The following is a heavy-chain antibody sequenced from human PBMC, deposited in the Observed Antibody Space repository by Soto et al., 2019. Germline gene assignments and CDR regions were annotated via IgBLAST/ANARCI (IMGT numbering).Heavy chain of an antibody. CDR2: ISAYNGNT. CDR1: GYTFTSYG. Sequence: QVQLVQSGAEVKKPGASVKVSCKASGYTFTSYGISWVRQAPGQGLECMGWISAYNGNTNYAQTLQGRVTMTTDTSTSTAYMELRSLRSDDTAVYYCARCHNDVFKAFWYFDLWGRGTLVTVSS. CDR3: ARCHNDVFKAFWYFDL. J-gene: IGHJ2*01. D-gene: IGHD3-9*01. V-gene: IGHV1-18*01.